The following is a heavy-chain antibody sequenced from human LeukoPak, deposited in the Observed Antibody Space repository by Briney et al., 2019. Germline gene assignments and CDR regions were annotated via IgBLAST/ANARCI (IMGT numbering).Heavy chain of an antibody. J-gene: IGHJ4*02. CDR1: AFTVSSYA. CDR2: IKSKTDGGTV. CDR3: TTDVQL. V-gene: IGHV3-15*01. D-gene: IGHD6-13*01. Sequence: GGSLRLSCAASAFTVSSYAMSWVRQAPGKGLEWIGRIKSKTDGGTVDYAAPVKGRFTISRDDSKNTLYLQVNSLKTEDTAVYYCTTDVQLWGQGTRVIVSS.